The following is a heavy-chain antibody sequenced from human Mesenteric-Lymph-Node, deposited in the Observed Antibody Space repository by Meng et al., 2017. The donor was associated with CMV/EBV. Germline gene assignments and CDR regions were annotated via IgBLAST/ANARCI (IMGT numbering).Heavy chain of an antibody. J-gene: IGHJ6*02. Sequence: GESLKISCAASGFIFRDYIISWVRQAPGKGLEWVSHISGSGASTDYADSVKGRFTIFRDNSMNTVYLQMNSLSAEDTAVYYCARDLTPIMLDYYYGMDVWGQGTTVTVSS. V-gene: IGHV3-23*01. D-gene: IGHD1-14*01. CDR3: ARDLTPIMLDYYYGMDV. CDR1: GFIFRDYI. CDR2: ISGSGAST.